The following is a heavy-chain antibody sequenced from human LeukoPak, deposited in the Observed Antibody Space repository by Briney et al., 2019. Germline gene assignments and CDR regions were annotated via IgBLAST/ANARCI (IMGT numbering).Heavy chain of an antibody. D-gene: IGHD5-18*01. V-gene: IGHV4-34*01. Sequence: PSETLSLTCAVYGGSFSGYYWSWIRQPPGKGLEWIGEINHSGSTNYNPSLKSRVTISVDTSKNQFSLKLSSVTAADTAVYYCARGGYSYGQKRFFDSWGQGILVTVST. J-gene: IGHJ5*01. CDR1: GGSFSGYY. CDR2: INHSGST. CDR3: ARGGYSYGQKRFFDS.